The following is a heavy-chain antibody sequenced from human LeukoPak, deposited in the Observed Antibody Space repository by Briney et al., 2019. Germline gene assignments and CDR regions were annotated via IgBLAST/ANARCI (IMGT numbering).Heavy chain of an antibody. CDR1: GYTFISYG. D-gene: IGHD5-18*01. J-gene: IGHJ4*02. Sequence: ASVKVSCKASGYTFISYGISWVRQAPGQGLEWMGWISAYNGNTNYAQKLQDRVTMTTDTSTSTVYMELSSLRSEDTAVYYCARGGYSYGYSVGARYYFDYWGQGTLVTVPS. V-gene: IGHV1-18*01. CDR2: ISAYNGNT. CDR3: ARGGYSYGYSVGARYYFDY.